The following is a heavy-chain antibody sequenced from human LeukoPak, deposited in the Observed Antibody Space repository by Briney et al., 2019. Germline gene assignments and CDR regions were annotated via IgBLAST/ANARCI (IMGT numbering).Heavy chain of an antibody. CDR3: AKDTGGIAVAGIDY. CDR2: ISWNSGSI. CDR1: GFTFDDYA. V-gene: IGHV3-9*01. J-gene: IGHJ4*02. D-gene: IGHD6-19*01. Sequence: PGGSLRLSCAASGFTFDDYAMHWVRQAPGKGLEWVSGISWNSGSIGYADSVKGRFTISRDNAKNSLYLQMNSLRAEDTALYYCAKDTGGIAVAGIDYWGQGTLVTVSS.